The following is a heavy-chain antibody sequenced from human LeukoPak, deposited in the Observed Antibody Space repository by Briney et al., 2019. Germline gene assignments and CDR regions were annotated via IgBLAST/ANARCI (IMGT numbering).Heavy chain of an antibody. CDR3: AHPTEYSSSWYGNWFDP. Sequence: GGSLRLSCAASGFTFSRYAMSWVRQAPGKGLEWVSAISGSGGSTYYADSVKGRFTISRDNSKNTLYLQMNSLRAEDTAVYYCAHPTEYSSSWYGNWFDPWGQGTLVTVSS. J-gene: IGHJ5*02. V-gene: IGHV3-23*01. D-gene: IGHD6-13*01. CDR2: ISGSGGST. CDR1: GFTFSRYA.